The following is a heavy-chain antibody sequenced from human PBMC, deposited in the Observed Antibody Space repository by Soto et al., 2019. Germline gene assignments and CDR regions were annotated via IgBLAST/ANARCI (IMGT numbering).Heavy chain of an antibody. D-gene: IGHD3-10*01. Sequence: QVQLQESGPGLVKPSQTLSLTCTVSGGSISSGGYYWSWIRQATGKGLEWIGYIYYSWSTYYNPALKSRVTISMDTSKNHSSLNMSSVTAADTAVYYGARDRGGGVAMSRGNWFDPWGQGTPVTVSS. V-gene: IGHV4-31*03. J-gene: IGHJ5*02. CDR3: ARDRGGGVAMSRGNWFDP. CDR2: IYYSWST. CDR1: GGSISSGGYY.